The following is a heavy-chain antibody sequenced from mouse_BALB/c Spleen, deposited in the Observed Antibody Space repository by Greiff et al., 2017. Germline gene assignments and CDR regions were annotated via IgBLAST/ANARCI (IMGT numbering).Heavy chain of an antibody. Sequence: EVMLVESGPGLVKPSQSLSLTCTVTGYSITSDYAWNWIRQFPGNKLEWMGYISYSGSTSYNPSLKSRISITRDTSKNQFFLQLNSVTTEDTATYYCAKKVYYGYGFAYWGQGTLVTVSA. V-gene: IGHV3-2*02. CDR2: ISYSGST. D-gene: IGHD2-2*01. J-gene: IGHJ3*01. CDR1: GYSITSDYA. CDR3: AKKVYYGYGFAY.